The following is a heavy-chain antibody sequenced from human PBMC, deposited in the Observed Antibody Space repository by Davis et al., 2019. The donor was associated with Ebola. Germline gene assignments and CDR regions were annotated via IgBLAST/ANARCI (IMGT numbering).Heavy chain of an antibody. V-gene: IGHV3-7*03. D-gene: IGHD2-8*01. CDR2: IKQDGSEK. CDR3: AREGGPVLMVYANVYRYYYGMDV. CDR1: GFTFSSYW. Sequence: PGGSLRLSCAASGFTFSSYWMSWVRQAPGKGLEWVANIKQDGSEKYYVDSVKGRFTISRDNAKNSLYLQMNSLRAEDTAVYYCAREGGPVLMVYANVYRYYYGMDVWGQGTTVTVSS. J-gene: IGHJ6*02.